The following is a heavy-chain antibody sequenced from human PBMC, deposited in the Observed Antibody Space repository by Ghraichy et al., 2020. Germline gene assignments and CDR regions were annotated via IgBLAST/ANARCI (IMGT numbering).Heavy chain of an antibody. Sequence: GGSLRLSCAASGFTFSSYWMSWVRQAPGKGLEWVANIKQDGSEKYYVDSVKGRFTISRDNAKNSLYLQMNSLRAEDTAVYYCAREQQPTIVVVPAANTYYYYGMDVWGQGTTVTVSS. J-gene: IGHJ6*02. D-gene: IGHD2-2*01. V-gene: IGHV3-7*03. CDR3: AREQQPTIVVVPAANTYYYYGMDV. CDR2: IKQDGSEK. CDR1: GFTFSSYW.